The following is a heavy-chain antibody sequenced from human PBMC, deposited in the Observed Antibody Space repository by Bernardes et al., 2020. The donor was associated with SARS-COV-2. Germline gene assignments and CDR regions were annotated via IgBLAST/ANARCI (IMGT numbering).Heavy chain of an antibody. CDR1: GFTFSDYY. Sequence: GRSLRVSCAASGFTFSDYYMSWIRQAPGKGLEWVSYISSSGSTIYYADSVKGRFTISMDNAKNSLYLQMNSLRAEDTAVYYCARACDSSGYCFDYWGQGTLVTVSS. J-gene: IGHJ4*02. V-gene: IGHV3-11*01. CDR2: ISSSGSTI. D-gene: IGHD3-22*01. CDR3: ARACDSSGYCFDY.